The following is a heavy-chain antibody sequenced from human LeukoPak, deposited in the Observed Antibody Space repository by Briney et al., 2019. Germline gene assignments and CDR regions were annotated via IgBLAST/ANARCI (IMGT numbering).Heavy chain of an antibody. Sequence: GGSLRLSCAASGFTFSSYEMNWVRQAPGKGLEWVSAIGHSGVSTYYADSVKGRFTISRDNSKNTLYLQMNSLRAEDTAVYYCAKHGPGGTDYFDYWGQGTLVTVSS. CDR2: IGHSGVST. J-gene: IGHJ4*02. D-gene: IGHD2-8*02. CDR1: GFTFSSYE. CDR3: AKHGPGGTDYFDY. V-gene: IGHV3-23*01.